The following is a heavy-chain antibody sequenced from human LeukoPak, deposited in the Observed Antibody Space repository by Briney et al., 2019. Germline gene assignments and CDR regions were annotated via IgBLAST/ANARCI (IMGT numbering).Heavy chain of an antibody. D-gene: IGHD3-22*01. CDR3: ARSLDYYDSSGSQGQIDY. V-gene: IGHV1-69*02. CDR2: ITPILGIA. CDR1: GGTFSSYT. J-gene: IGHJ4*02. Sequence: GSSVKVSCKASGGTFSSYTISWVRQAPGQGLEWMGRITPILGIANYAQKFQSRVTITADKSTSTAYMELSSLRSEDTAVYYCARSLDYYDSSGSQGQIDYWGQGTLVTVSS.